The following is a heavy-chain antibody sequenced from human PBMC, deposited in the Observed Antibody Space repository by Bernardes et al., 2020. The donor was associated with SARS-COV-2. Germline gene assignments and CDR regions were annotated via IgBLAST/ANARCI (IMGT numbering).Heavy chain of an antibody. V-gene: IGHV4-61*02. J-gene: IGHJ4*02. CDR1: GGSISSGSYY. Sequence: SETLSLTCTFSGGSISSGSYYWSWLLQPAGKGLEWIGRIYTSGSTNYNPSLKSRVTISVDTSKNQFSLKLSSVTAADTAVYYCAREFWGWYSLSYYFDYWGQGTLVTVSS. CDR2: IYTSGST. D-gene: IGHD6-19*01. CDR3: AREFWGWYSLSYYFDY.